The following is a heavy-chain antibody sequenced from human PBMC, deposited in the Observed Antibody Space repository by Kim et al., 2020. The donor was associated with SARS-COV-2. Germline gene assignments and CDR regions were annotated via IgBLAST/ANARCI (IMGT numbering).Heavy chain of an antibody. Sequence: ASVKVSCKAAGYTFTSHYLHWVRQAPGQGLEWMGVVNPSGGGTNYAQRYRGRVSMTRDTSTTTAYMTLTSLRSEDTAIYYCARAQYSGVNYHYGIDVWGQ. V-gene: IGHV1-46*01. D-gene: IGHD5-12*01. J-gene: IGHJ6*02. CDR1: GYTFTSHY. CDR3: ARAQYSGVNYHYGIDV. CDR2: VNPSGGGT.